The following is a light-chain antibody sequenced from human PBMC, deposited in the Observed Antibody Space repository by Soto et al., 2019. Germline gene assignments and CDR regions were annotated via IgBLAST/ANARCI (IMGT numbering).Light chain of an antibody. CDR2: AAS. J-gene: IGKJ2*01. Sequence: DIQMNQSPYSLSASVGDRVTITCRASQSIRSYLNWYQQKPGKAPKLLIYAASSLQSGVPSRFSGSGSGTDFTLTINSLQPEDFATYYCQQSYSIPVTFGQGTKLQIK. CDR1: QSIRSY. V-gene: IGKV1-39*01. CDR3: QQSYSIPVT.